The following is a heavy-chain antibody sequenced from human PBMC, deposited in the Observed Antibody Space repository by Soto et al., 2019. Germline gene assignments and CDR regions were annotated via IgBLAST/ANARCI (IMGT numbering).Heavy chain of an antibody. Sequence: PSETLSVTGTVSGGSGTSYSWTWIRQPAGKGLEWIGRVYSSGGTHYNPSLKSRVTISLDTSKNQFSLRLLSVTDADTAVYFCARGQRFSDWFDPWGQGTLVTVSS. J-gene: IGHJ5*02. D-gene: IGHD2-2*01. CDR2: VYSSGGT. CDR3: ARGQRFSDWFDP. CDR1: GGSGTSYS. V-gene: IGHV4-4*07.